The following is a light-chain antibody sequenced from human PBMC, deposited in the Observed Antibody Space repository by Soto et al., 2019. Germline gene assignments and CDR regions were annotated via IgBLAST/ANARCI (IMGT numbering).Light chain of an antibody. V-gene: IGKV3-20*01. Sequence: EIVLTQSPGTLSLSPGERATLSCRASQSVSSSYLAWYQQKPGQAPRLPIYGASSRATGIPDRFSGSGSGTDFTLTISRLEPEDFAVYYCQQYGSSRVFGQGTKVEIK. CDR1: QSVSSSY. CDR2: GAS. CDR3: QQYGSSRV. J-gene: IGKJ1*01.